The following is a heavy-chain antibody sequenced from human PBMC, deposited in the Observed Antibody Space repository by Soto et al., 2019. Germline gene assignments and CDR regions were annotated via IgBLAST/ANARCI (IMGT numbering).Heavy chain of an antibody. V-gene: IGHV4-34*01. J-gene: IGHJ4*02. CDR2: INHSGST. Sequence: SETLSLTCVVYGGSFSGYYWSWIRQPPGKGLEWIGEINHSGSTNYNPSLKSRVTISVDTSKNQFSLKLSSVTAADTAVYYCARAPPGEYSSSWFDYWGQGTLVTVSS. CDR3: ARAPPGEYSSSWFDY. D-gene: IGHD6-13*01. CDR1: GGSFSGYY.